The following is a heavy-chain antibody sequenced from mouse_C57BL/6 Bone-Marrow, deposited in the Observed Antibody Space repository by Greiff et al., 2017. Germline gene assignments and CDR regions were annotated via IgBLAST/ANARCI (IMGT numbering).Heavy chain of an antibody. J-gene: IGHJ4*01. Sequence: QVQLQQPGAELVMPGASVKLSCKASGYTFTSYWMHWVKQRPGQGLEWIGEIDPSDSYTNYNQKFKGKSTLTVEQSSSTAYMQLISLTSEDSAVYYFARYDYTKGAMDYWGQGTSVTVSS. CDR1: GYTFTSYW. D-gene: IGHD1-1*02. CDR3: ARYDYTKGAMDY. V-gene: IGHV1-69*01. CDR2: IDPSDSYT.